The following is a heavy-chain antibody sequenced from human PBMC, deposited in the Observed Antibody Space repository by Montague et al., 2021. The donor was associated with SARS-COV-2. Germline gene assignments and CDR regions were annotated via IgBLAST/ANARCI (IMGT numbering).Heavy chain of an antibody. CDR2: IYYSGST. CDR3: ARGVPLGYDFWSGYPEIGDFDY. D-gene: IGHD3-3*01. V-gene: IGHV4-39*01. J-gene: IGHJ4*02. Sequence: SETRSLTCTVSGGSISSSSYYWGWIRQPPGKGLEWIGSIYYSGSTYYNPSLKSRVTISVDTSKNQFSLKLSSVTAADTAVYYCARGVPLGYDFWSGYPEIGDFDYWAREPWSPSPQ. CDR1: GGSISSSSYY.